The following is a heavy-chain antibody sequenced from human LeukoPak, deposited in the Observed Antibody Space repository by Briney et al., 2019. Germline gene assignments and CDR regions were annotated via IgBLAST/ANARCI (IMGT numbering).Heavy chain of an antibody. CDR2: IPYDGSNK. D-gene: IGHD6-19*01. CDR3: ARGSKSSGWYLFDY. J-gene: IGHJ4*02. CDR1: GFTFSSYA. Sequence: GGSLRLSCAASGFTFSSYAMHWVRQAPGKGLEWVAVIPYDGSNKYYADSVKGRFTISRDNSKNTLYLQMNSLRAEDTAVYYCARGSKSSGWYLFDYWGQGTLVTVSS. V-gene: IGHV3-30*04.